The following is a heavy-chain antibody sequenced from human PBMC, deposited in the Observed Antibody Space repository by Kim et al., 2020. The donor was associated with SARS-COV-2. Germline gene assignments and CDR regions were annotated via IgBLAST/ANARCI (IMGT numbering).Heavy chain of an antibody. D-gene: IGHD1-26*01. CDR3: SRSEGRWDLYWGY. J-gene: IGHJ4*02. V-gene: IGHV3-53*01. CDR1: GFTVSRNC. CDR2: IYSDSNT. Sequence: GGSLRLSCAASGFTVSRNCMTWVRQAPGKGLEWVSLIYSDSNTHYADSVKGRCTISRDNSNNQLHFHMNSLRAADTTAYYYSRSEGRWDLYWGYCGKGTL.